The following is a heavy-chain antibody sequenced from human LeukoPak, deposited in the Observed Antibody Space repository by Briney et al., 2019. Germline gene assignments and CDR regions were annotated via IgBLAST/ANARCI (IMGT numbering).Heavy chain of an antibody. CDR2: IIPIFGTA. CDR1: GGTFSSYA. CDR3: ASLHSIAVGPSVAFDI. D-gene: IGHD6-19*01. J-gene: IGHJ3*02. V-gene: IGHV1-69*13. Sequence: SVKVSCKASGGTFSSYAISWVRRAPGQGLEWMGGIIPIFGTANYAQKFQGRVTITADESTSTAYMELSSLRSEDTAVYYCASLHSIAVGPSVAFDIWGQGTMVTVSS.